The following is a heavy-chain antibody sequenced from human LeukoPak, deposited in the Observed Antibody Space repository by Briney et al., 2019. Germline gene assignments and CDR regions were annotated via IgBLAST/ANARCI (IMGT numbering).Heavy chain of an antibody. Sequence: GGSLRLSCIASGFTFSSYAMSWVRQGPARGLEWVSSLRGDGDTVYADAVKGRFTLSRDESRNTVYLQLNNLRVEDTAVYYCAKGSWVSNADAFLWGQGTLVTVSS. CDR2: LRGDGDT. CDR3: AKGSWVSNADAFL. CDR1: GFTFSSYA. V-gene: IGHV3-23*01. J-gene: IGHJ4*02. D-gene: IGHD3-3*02.